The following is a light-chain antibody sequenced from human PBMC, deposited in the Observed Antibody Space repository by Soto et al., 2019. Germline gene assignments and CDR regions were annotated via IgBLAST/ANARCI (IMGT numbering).Light chain of an antibody. CDR1: QSVSSY. J-gene: IGKJ2*02. Sequence: EIVMTQSPATLSVSPGERATLSCRASQSVSSYLSWYQQKPGQAPRLLIYCASTRATGIPARFSGSGSGTDFTLTISSLQSEDFAVYLCQQYNNWALWTFGQGTKLEIK. CDR2: CAS. V-gene: IGKV3-15*01. CDR3: QQYNNWALWT.